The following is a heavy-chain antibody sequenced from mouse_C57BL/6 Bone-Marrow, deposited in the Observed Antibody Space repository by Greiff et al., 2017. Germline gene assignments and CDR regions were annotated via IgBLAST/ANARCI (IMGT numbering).Heavy chain of an antibody. CDR1: GYTFTSYW. CDR2: IDPNGGGT. V-gene: IGHV1-72*01. CDR3: ASGTLYYCGSSPWFAY. Sequence: VQLQQPGAELVKPGASVKLSCKASGYTFTSYWMHWVKQRPGRGLEWIGRIDPNGGGTKYNEKFKSKATLTVDNTSSTAYMQLSSLSSEDSAVYYCASGTLYYCGSSPWFAYWGQGTLVTVSA. D-gene: IGHD1-1*01. J-gene: IGHJ3*01.